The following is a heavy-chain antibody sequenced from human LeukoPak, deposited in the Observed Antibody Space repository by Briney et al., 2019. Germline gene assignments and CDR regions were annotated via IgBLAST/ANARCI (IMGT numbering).Heavy chain of an antibody. J-gene: IGHJ4*02. Sequence: GGSLRLSCAASGFTFSSYSINWVHQAPGKGLEWVSSISSSSYIYYADSVKGRFTISRDNAKNSLYLQMNSLRAEDTAVYYCARVGAVADSFDYWGQGTLVTVSS. CDR1: GFTFSSYS. CDR2: ISSSSYI. D-gene: IGHD6-19*01. CDR3: ARVGAVADSFDY. V-gene: IGHV3-21*01.